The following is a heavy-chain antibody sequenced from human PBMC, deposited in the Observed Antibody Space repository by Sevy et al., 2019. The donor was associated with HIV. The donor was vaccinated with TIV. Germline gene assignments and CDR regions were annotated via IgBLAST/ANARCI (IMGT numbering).Heavy chain of an antibody. D-gene: IGHD3-22*01. CDR2: IYYSGST. V-gene: IGHV4-39*01. CDR1: GGSISSSSYY. CDR3: ARQAAGDSSGYYHPQDFDY. Sequence: SETLSLTCTVSGGSISSSSYYWGWIRQPPGKGLEWIGSIYYSGSTYYNPSLKSRVTISVGTSKNHFSVKLSSVTAADTAVYYCARQAAGDSSGYYHPQDFDYWGQGTLVTVSS. J-gene: IGHJ4*02.